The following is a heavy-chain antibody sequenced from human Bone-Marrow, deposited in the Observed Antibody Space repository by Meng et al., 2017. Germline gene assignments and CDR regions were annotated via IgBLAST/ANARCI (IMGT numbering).Heavy chain of an antibody. V-gene: IGHV3-7*03. D-gene: IGHD3-22*01. CDR3: ATSHYRDSTGSKNFDF. J-gene: IGHJ4*02. CDR2: INEDGSQK. Sequence: GESLKISCAASGFTFSAYWMSWVRQAPGKGLEWVANINEDGSQKYYVASVKGRFAISRDNAQNSLYLQMSSLTAEDTAIYFCATSHYRDSTGSKNFDFWGLGTVVTVSS. CDR1: GFTFSAYW.